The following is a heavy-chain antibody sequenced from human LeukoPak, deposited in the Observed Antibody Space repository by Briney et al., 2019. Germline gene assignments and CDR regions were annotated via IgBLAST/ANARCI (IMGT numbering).Heavy chain of an antibody. CDR1: GGSISSSSYY. J-gene: IGHJ4*02. Sequence: SETLSLTCTASGGSISSSSYYWGWIRQPPGKGLEWIGSIYYSGSTYYNPSLKSRVTISVDTSKNQFSLKLSSVTAADTAVYYCARGGTPAVYSGYDLIFDYWGQGTLVTVSS. V-gene: IGHV4-39*07. CDR3: ARGGTPAVYSGYDLIFDY. CDR2: IYYSGST. D-gene: IGHD5-12*01.